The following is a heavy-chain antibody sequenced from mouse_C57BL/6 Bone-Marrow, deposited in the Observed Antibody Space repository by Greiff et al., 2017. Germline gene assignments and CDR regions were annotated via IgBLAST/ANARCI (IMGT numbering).Heavy chain of an antibody. CDR3: TRSGPLGRSFDY. J-gene: IGHJ2*01. CDR2: IYPTSGRT. D-gene: IGHD4-1*01. Sequence: VQLQQPGAELVKPGASVKMSCKASGYTFTSYWITWVKQRPGQGLEWIGDIYPTSGRTNYNEKIKSKAILTVDTSSNTAYMQLSSLTSEDSAVFYCTRSGPLGRSFDYWGQGTTLTVSS. CDR1: GYTFTSYW. V-gene: IGHV1-55*01.